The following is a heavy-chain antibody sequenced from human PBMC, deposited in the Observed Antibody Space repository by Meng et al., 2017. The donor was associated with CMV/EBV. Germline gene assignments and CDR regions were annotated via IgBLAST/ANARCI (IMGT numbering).Heavy chain of an antibody. J-gene: IGHJ4*02. CDR1: GFTFGSYS. Sequence: CVASGFTFGSYSMNWVRQAPGKGLEWVSSISSRSYHIFYADSVKGRFTISRDNAKDSLYLQMNSLRAEDTAVYYCADYGSGSYSLGYWGQGTLVTVSS. V-gene: IGHV3-21*01. D-gene: IGHD3-10*01. CDR3: ADYGSGSYSLGY. CDR2: ISSRSYHI.